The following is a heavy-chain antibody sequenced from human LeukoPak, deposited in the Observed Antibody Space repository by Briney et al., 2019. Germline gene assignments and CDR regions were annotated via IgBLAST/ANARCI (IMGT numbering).Heavy chain of an antibody. Sequence: SETLSLTCAVYGGSFSGYHWSWIRQPPGKGLEWIGEINHSGTTNYNPSLKSRVTISVDTSKNQFSLKLSSVTAADTAVYYCARDRPRLRGYSYGYYYYMDVWGKGTTVTVSS. V-gene: IGHV4-34*01. J-gene: IGHJ6*03. D-gene: IGHD5-18*01. CDR2: INHSGTT. CDR3: ARDRPRLRGYSYGYYYYMDV. CDR1: GGSFSGYH.